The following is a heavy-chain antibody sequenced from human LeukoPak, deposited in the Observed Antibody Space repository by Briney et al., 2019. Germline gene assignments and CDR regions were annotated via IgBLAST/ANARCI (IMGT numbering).Heavy chain of an antibody. J-gene: IGHJ4*02. CDR3: AQVPYRYYGSGSYQFDY. CDR2: ISGSGDST. Sequence: PGGSLRLSCAASGFTFTNYAMAWVRQAPGKGLEWVSAISGSGDSTYYADSVEGRFTISRDNSKNTLYVQMNSLRAEDTAVYYCAQVPYRYYGSGSYQFDYWGQGTLVTVSS. D-gene: IGHD3-10*01. V-gene: IGHV3-23*01. CDR1: GFTFTNYA.